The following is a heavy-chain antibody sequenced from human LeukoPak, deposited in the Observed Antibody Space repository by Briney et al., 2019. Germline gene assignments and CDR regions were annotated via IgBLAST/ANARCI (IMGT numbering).Heavy chain of an antibody. V-gene: IGHV4-59*12. Sequence: SETLSLTCTVSGGSISSYYWSWIRQPPGKGLEWIGYIYYSGSTNYSPSLKSRVTMSVDTSKNQFSLKLSSVTAADTAVYYCARGGYCSSTNCYGNDYWGLGTLVTVSS. CDR1: GGSISSYY. CDR3: ARGGYCSSTNCYGNDY. D-gene: IGHD2-2*01. CDR2: IYYSGST. J-gene: IGHJ4*02.